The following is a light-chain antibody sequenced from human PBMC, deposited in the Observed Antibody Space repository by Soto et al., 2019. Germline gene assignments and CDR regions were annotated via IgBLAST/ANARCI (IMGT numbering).Light chain of an antibody. CDR1: SSNIGAGYD. J-gene: IGLJ2*01. V-gene: IGLV1-40*01. CDR2: GNS. Sequence: QSALTQPPSVSGAPGQRVTISCTGSSSNIGAGYDVHWYQQLPGTAPKLLIYGNSNRPSGVPDRFSGSKSGTSASLAITGLQAEDEADYYCQSYDSSLSGLVFGGVTQLTVL. CDR3: QSYDSSLSGLV.